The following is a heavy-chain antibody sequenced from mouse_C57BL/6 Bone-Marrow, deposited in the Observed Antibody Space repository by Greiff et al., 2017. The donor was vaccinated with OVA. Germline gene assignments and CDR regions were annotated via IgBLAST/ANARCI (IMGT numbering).Heavy chain of an antibody. CDR3: ARRGLYYGNFRDY. CDR1: GYTFTSYD. D-gene: IGHD2-1*01. Sequence: QVQLKESGPELVKPGASVKLSCKASGYTFTSYDINWVKQRPGQGLEWIGWLYPRDGSTKYNEKFKGKATLTVDTSSSTAYMELHSLTSEDSAVYFCARRGLYYGNFRDYWGQGTTLTVSS. V-gene: IGHV1-85*01. J-gene: IGHJ2*01. CDR2: LYPRDGST.